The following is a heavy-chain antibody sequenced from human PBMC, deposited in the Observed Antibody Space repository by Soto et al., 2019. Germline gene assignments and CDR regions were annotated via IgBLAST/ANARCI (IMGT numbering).Heavy chain of an antibody. D-gene: IGHD4-17*01. CDR3: ARDGDYGKNDC. Sequence: QVQLVESGGGLVKPGGSLRLSCAASGFTFSDYYMTWIRQAPGKGLEWVSYISSSSSYTNYADSVKGRFTISRDYAKNSLYLQMNSLRAEDTAVYYCARDGDYGKNDCWGQGTLVTVSS. CDR2: ISSSSSYT. J-gene: IGHJ4*02. CDR1: GFTFSDYY. V-gene: IGHV3-11*06.